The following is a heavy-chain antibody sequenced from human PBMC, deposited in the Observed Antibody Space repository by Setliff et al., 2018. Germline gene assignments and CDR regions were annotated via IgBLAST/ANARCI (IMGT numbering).Heavy chain of an antibody. CDR2: INSDGSST. CDR1: GGSFSGYY. J-gene: IGHJ6*01. Sequence: ETLSLTCAVYGGSFSGYYWCWIRQSPGKGLEWVSRINSDGSSTSYADSVKGRFTISRDNSKNTLYLQMNSLRAEDTAVYYCARDLSLWFGELRVYYYGMDV. V-gene: IGHV3-74*01. CDR3: ARDLSLWFGELRVYYYGMDV. D-gene: IGHD3-10*01.